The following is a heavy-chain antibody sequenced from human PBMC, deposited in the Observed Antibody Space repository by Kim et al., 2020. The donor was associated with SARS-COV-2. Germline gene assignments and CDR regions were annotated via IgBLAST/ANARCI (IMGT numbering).Heavy chain of an antibody. J-gene: IGHJ6*02. CDR2: ISGSGGST. V-gene: IGHV3-23*01. CDR1: GFTFSSYA. CDR3: AKEMYSSSSQYYYYGMDV. Sequence: GGSLRLSCAASGFTFSSYAMSWVRQAPGKGLEWVSAISGSGGSTYYADSVKGRFTISRDNSKNTLYLQMNSLRAEDTAVYYCAKEMYSSSSQYYYYGMDVWGQGTTVTVSS. D-gene: IGHD6-6*01.